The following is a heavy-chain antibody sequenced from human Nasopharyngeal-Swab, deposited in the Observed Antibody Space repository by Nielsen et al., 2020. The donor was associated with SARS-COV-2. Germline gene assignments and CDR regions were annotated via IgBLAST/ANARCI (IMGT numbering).Heavy chain of an antibody. V-gene: IGHV5-51*01. D-gene: IGHD5-24*01. J-gene: IGHJ4*02. Sequence: GGSLRLSCKGSGYSFTNYWIGWVRQVPGKGLEWMGIIYPGDSDTRYGPSFQGQVTISADESVTTAYLQWSSLKASDTAMYYCARMSLDGYSDFDYWGQGTLVTVSS. CDR3: ARMSLDGYSDFDY. CDR1: GYSFTNYW. CDR2: IYPGDSDT.